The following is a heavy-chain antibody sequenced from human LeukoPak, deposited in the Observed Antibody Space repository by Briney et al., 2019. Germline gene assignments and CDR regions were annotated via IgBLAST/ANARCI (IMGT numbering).Heavy chain of an antibody. J-gene: IGHJ4*02. Sequence: GGSLRLSCAASGFTFSSHSMNWVRQAPGKGLEWVSYISSGSGTIYYADSVKGRFTIARDDAKNSLYLQMSSLRDEDTAVYYCAREAIKDYWGQGTLVTVSS. CDR2: ISSGSGTI. V-gene: IGHV3-48*02. CDR3: AREAIKDY. CDR1: GFTFSSHS.